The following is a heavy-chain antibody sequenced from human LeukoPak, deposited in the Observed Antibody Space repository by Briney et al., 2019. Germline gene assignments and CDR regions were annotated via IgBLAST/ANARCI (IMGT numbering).Heavy chain of an antibody. J-gene: IGHJ3*02. CDR3: ARRQITIFGVVTSRDAFDI. V-gene: IGHV1-69*06. Sequence: GASVKVSCKASGGTFSSYAISWVRQAPGQGLEWMGGIIPIFGTANYAQKFQGRVTITADKSTSTAYMELSSLRSEDTAVYYCARRQITIFGVVTSRDAFDIWGQGTMVTVSS. D-gene: IGHD3-3*01. CDR1: GGTFSSYA. CDR2: IIPIFGTA.